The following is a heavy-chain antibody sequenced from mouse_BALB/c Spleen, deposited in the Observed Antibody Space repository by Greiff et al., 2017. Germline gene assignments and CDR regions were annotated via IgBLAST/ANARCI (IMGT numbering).Heavy chain of an antibody. J-gene: IGHJ3*01. CDR1: GYTFSSYW. CDR2: ILPGSGST. CDR3: ARGESTMITTGWFAY. Sequence: QVHVKQSGAELMKPGASVKISCKATGYTFSSYWIEWVKQRPGHGLEWIGEILPGSGSTNYNEKFKGKATFTADTSSNTAYMQLSSLTSEDSAVYNCARGESTMITTGWFAYWGQGTLVTVSA. D-gene: IGHD2-4*01. V-gene: IGHV1-9*01.